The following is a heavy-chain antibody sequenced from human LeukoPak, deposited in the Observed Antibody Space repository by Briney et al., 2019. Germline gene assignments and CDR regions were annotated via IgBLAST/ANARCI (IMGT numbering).Heavy chain of an antibody. Sequence: SETLSLTCTVSGGSISSGGYYWSWIRQPPGKGLEWIGYIYYSGSTNYNPSLKSRVTISVDTSKNQFTLKLSSVTAADTAVYYCARHGYSGSYLNAFDIWGQGTMVTVSS. J-gene: IGHJ3*02. D-gene: IGHD1-26*01. CDR2: IYYSGST. V-gene: IGHV4-61*08. CDR3: ARHGYSGSYLNAFDI. CDR1: GGSISSGGYY.